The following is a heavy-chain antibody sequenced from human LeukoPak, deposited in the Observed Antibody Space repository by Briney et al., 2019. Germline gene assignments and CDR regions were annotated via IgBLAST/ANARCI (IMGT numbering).Heavy chain of an antibody. CDR2: ISGSGGST. CDR1: GFPFSSYG. J-gene: IGHJ4*02. Sequence: GGTLRLSCAASGFPFSSYGMRWLRQPPGKGLEWFSAISGSGGSTYYADPVTSRFTISSVNSQNTLYLQMNSLRAEDTAVYYCAKDLQYGDYVLPVFDYWGQGTLVTVSS. V-gene: IGHV3-23*01. D-gene: IGHD4-17*01. CDR3: AKDLQYGDYVLPVFDY.